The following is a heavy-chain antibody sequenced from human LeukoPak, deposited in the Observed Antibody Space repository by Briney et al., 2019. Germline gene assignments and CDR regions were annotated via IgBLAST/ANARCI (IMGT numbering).Heavy chain of an antibody. CDR1: GGSISSGGYY. D-gene: IGHD2-2*02. CDR2: IYYSGST. V-gene: IGHV4-31*03. CDR3: ARYCSSTNCYKGGFDP. Sequence: SETLSLTCTVSGGSISSGGYYWSWIRQHPGKGLEWIGYIYYSGSTYSNPSLKSRVTISVDTSKNQFSLNLSSVTAADTAVYYCARYCSSTNCYKGGFDPWGQGTLVSVSS. J-gene: IGHJ5*02.